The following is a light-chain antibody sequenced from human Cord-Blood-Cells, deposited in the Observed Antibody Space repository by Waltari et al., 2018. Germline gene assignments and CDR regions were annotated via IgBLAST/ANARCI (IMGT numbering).Light chain of an antibody. J-gene: IGLJ3*02. CDR3: LLYYGGAWV. CDR2: STS. Sequence: QPVVTTEPSLTVSPGGTVTLTCSSSPGAVTSGYYPNWFQQKPGQATRALLYSTSNKHSWTPARFSGSLLGGKAALTLSGVQPEDEAEYYCLLYYGGAWVFGGGTKLTVL. CDR1: PGAVTSGYY. V-gene: IGLV7-43*01.